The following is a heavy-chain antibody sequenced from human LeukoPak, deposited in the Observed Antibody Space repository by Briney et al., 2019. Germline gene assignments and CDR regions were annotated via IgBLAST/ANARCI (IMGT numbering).Heavy chain of an antibody. CDR1: GFTFSTYA. CDR2: ISGSGVST. J-gene: IGHJ1*01. CDR3: AKQSNDYGDYVIQH. V-gene: IGHV3-23*01. Sequence: PGGSLRLSCAASGFTFSTYAMSWVRQAPGKGLEWVSIISGSGVSTYYADSVKGRFTISRDNSKNTLYLQLKSLRAEDTAIYYCAKQSNDYGDYVIQHWGQGTLVIVSS. D-gene: IGHD4-17*01.